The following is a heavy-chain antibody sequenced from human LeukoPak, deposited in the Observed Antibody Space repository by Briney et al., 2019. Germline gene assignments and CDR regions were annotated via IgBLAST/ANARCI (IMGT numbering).Heavy chain of an antibody. D-gene: IGHD5-24*01. Sequence: GASVKVSCKAPGYTFTGYYMHWVRQAPGQGLEWMGRINPNSGGTNYAQKFQGRVTMTRDTSISTAYMELSRLRSDDTAVYYCASREMATITAGAFXXWGQGTMVTV. CDR2: INPNSGGT. CDR1: GYTFTGYY. J-gene: IGHJ3*01. V-gene: IGHV1-2*06. CDR3: ASREMATITAGAFXX.